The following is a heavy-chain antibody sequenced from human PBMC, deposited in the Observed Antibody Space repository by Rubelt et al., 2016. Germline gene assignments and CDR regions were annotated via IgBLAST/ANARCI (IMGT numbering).Heavy chain of an antibody. V-gene: IGHV3-23*01. CDR1: GFTFSNYD. J-gene: IGHJ5*01. CDR3: TKWSGSYTSGRWTDS. CDR2: ISDNGVII. Sequence: EVQLLESGGGLVQPGGSLRLSCAASGFTFSNYDMNWVRQAPGKGLECVSTISDNGVIIYYADSVKGRFTISRDNSKNTLYLQMNSLAAEDSALDYRTKWSGSYTSGRWTDSCDQGTLVTVSS. D-gene: IGHD3-10*01.